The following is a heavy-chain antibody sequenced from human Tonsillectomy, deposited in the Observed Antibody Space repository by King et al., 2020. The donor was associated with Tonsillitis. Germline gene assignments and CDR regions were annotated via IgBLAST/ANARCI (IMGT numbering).Heavy chain of an antibody. CDR3: ARGFYYYDSSGYTGGMDV. Sequence: EVQLVESGGGLVQPGGSLRLSCAASGFTFSSYWMHWVRQAPGKGLVWVSHINNNGGSTSYADSVKGRFTISRDNAKNTLYLQMNSLRAEDTAVYYCARGFYYYDSSGYTGGMDVWGQGTTVTVSS. CDR1: GFTFSSYW. CDR2: INNNGGST. J-gene: IGHJ6*02. V-gene: IGHV3-74*01. D-gene: IGHD3-22*01.